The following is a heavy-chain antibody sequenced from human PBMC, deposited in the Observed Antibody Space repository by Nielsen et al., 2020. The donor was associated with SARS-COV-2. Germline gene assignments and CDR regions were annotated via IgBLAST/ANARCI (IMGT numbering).Heavy chain of an antibody. D-gene: IGHD7-27*01. CDR3: ARGNGWGSYFDY. Sequence: GESLKISCAASGFTFSTYVMAWFRQAPGKGLEWVAVISDDGSEKYYADSVKGRFTISRDNSKNTLYLQMNSLRGEDTAVYYCARGNGWGSYFDYWGQGTLVTVSS. J-gene: IGHJ4*02. CDR2: ISDDGSEK. CDR1: GFTFSTYV. V-gene: IGHV3-30-3*01.